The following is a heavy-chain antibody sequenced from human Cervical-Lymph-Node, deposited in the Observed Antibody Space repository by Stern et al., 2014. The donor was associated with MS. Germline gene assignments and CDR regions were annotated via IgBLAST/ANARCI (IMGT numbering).Heavy chain of an antibody. CDR3: ARGYDSSGYYPNWFDP. Sequence: VQLVESGAEVKKPGSSVKVSCKASGGTFSSYAISWVRQAPGQGLEWMGGIIPIFGTAHYAQKFQGRVKITADESTSTAYMELSSLRSEDTAVYYCARGYDSSGYYPNWFDPWGQGTLVTVSS. D-gene: IGHD3-22*01. V-gene: IGHV1-69*01. CDR2: IIPIFGTA. J-gene: IGHJ5*02. CDR1: GGTFSSYA.